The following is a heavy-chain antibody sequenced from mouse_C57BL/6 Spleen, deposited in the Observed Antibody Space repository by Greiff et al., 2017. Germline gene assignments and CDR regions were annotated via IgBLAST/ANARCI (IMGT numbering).Heavy chain of an antibody. CDR1: GFNIKDDY. J-gene: IGHJ1*03. CDR3: TTLITTGHV. Sequence: VQLQQSGAELVRPGASVKLSCTASGFNIKDDYMHWVQQMPEQGLEWIGWIDPENGDTESASKFQGKATITADTSSNTAYLQLSSLTSEDTAVYYCTTLITTGHVWGTGTTVTVSS. V-gene: IGHV14-4*01. D-gene: IGHD1-1*01. CDR2: IDPENGDT.